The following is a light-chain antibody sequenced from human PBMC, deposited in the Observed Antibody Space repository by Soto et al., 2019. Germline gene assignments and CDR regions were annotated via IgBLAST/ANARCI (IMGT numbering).Light chain of an antibody. J-gene: IGKJ1*01. V-gene: IGKV1-5*01. CDR2: GAS. CDR3: PLYASYSPEWT. Sequence: DIQMTQSPSTLSASVGDRVTVTCRASQSVGTWLAWYQQKPGTVPNLLISGASSLESGVPSRFSGSGSGTEFTLTITSLQTDDFATYYCPLYASYSPEWTFGQGTKVEIK. CDR1: QSVGTW.